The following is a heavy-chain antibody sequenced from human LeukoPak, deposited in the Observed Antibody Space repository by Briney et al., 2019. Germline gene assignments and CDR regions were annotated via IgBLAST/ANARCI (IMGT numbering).Heavy chain of an antibody. D-gene: IGHD6-13*01. V-gene: IGHV3-21*01. CDR3: ARVWGLAVAGGEIEY. CDR1: GFTFSSYS. J-gene: IGHJ4*02. CDR2: ITSSTDT. Sequence: GGSLRLSCAASGFTFSSYSVNWVRQAPGKGLEWVSSITSSTDTYYADSVRGRFTISRDNARNSLYLQMNSLRDEDTAVYYCARVWGLAVAGGEIEYWGQGTLVTVSS.